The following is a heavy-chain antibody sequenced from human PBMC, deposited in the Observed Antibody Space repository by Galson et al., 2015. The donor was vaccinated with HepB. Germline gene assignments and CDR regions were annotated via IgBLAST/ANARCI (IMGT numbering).Heavy chain of an antibody. J-gene: IGHJ4*02. V-gene: IGHV3-30*04. CDR2: ISYDGSNK. D-gene: IGHD5/OR15-5a*01. CDR3: ARSRRLFDY. Sequence: SLRLSCAASGFTFSSYAMHWVRQAPGKGLEWVAVISYDGSNKYYADSVKGRFTISRDNSKNTLYLQMNSLRAEDTAVYYCARSRRLFDYWGQGTLVTVSS. CDR1: GFTFSSYA.